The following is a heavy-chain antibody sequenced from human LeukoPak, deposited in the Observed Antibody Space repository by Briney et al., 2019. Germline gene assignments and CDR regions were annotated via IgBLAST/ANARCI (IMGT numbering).Heavy chain of an antibody. CDR3: ARAKRSWYLPSSWFDP. CDR2: MNPNSGNT. V-gene: IGHV1-8*01. Sequence: ASVKVSCKASGYTFTSYDINWVRQATGQGLEWMGWMNPNSGNTGYAQKFQGRVIMTRNTSISTAYMELSSLRSEDTAVYYCARAKRSWYLPSSWFDPWGQGTLVTVSS. J-gene: IGHJ5*02. CDR1: GYTFTSYD. D-gene: IGHD6-13*01.